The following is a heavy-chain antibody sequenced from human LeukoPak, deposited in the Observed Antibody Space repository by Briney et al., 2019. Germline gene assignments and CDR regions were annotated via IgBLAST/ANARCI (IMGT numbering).Heavy chain of an antibody. J-gene: IGHJ4*02. CDR3: TRDLFSNEYSYFKALY. Sequence: GRSLRLSCTASGFTFTDYSVSWSRQAPGKGLEWVAFIRSKPLGGTTEYAASLKGRFTISRDDSKSIAYLQMNSLKTEDTAVYYCTRDLFSNEYSYFKALYWGQGTLVTVSS. CDR1: GFTFTDYS. CDR2: IRSKPLGGTT. D-gene: IGHD6-6*01. V-gene: IGHV3-49*03.